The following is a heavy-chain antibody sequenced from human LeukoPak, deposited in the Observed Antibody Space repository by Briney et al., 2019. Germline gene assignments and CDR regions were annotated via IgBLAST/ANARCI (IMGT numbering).Heavy chain of an antibody. J-gene: IGHJ5*02. Sequence: GGSLRLSCAASGFTFSSYAMHWVCQAPGKGLEWVAVISYDGSIKYYADSVKGRFTISRDNSKNTLYLQMNSLRAEDTAVYYCAKISPTILYDSRGWFDPWGQGTLVTVSS. CDR1: GFTFSSYA. D-gene: IGHD3-3*01. V-gene: IGHV3-30*04. CDR2: ISYDGSIK. CDR3: AKISPTILYDSRGWFDP.